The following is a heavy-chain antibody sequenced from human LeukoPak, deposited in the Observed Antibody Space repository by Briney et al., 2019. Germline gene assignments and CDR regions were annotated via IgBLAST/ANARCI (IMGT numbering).Heavy chain of an antibody. CDR1: GGSISSYH. V-gene: IGHV4-59*01. CDR3: ARAHMNIVGATAVDY. D-gene: IGHD1-26*01. J-gene: IGHJ4*02. CDR2: MYNSGST. Sequence: SETLSLTCTVSGGSISSYHWSWFRQAPGKGLEWIGYMYNSGSTNFNPSLKSRVTISVDTSKNQFSLRLSSVTAADTAVYYCARAHMNIVGATAVDYWGQGTLVTVSS.